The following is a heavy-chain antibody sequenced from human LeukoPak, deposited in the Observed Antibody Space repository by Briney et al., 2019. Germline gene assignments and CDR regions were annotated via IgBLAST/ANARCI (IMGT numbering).Heavy chain of an antibody. V-gene: IGHV3-49*04. Sequence: GGSLRLSCTASGFTFGDYAMTWVRQAPGKVLEWVGFIRSKVYGGTPEYAASVKGRFTISRDDSKGIAYLQMNSLKTEDTAVYYCTRDQTPYYWGQGTLVTVSS. CDR3: TRDQTPYY. CDR1: GFTFGDYA. J-gene: IGHJ4*02. CDR2: IRSKVYGGTP.